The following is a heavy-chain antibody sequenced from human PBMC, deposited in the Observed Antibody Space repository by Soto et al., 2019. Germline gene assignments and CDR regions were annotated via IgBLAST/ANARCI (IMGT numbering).Heavy chain of an antibody. CDR2: ISSRSYTI. Sequence: EVQLVESGGGLVQPGGSLRLSCAASGFSFSTYSMNWVRQAPGKGLEWVSYISSRSYTIYYVDSVKGRFTISRDNAKNSLYLQMNSLRDEATAVYYCARGGSSSDNGTDVWGQGTTVTVSS. D-gene: IGHD6-6*01. V-gene: IGHV3-48*02. CDR3: ARGGSSSDNGTDV. J-gene: IGHJ6*02. CDR1: GFSFSTYS.